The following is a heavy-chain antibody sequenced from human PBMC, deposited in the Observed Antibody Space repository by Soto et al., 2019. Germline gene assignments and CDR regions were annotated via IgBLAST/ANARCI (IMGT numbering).Heavy chain of an antibody. CDR2: ISGSGGST. D-gene: IGHD3-3*01. J-gene: IGHJ4*02. V-gene: IGHV3-23*01. Sequence: EVQLLESGGGLVQPGGSLRLSCAASGFTFSSYAMSWVRQAPGKGLEWVSAISGSGGSTYYADSVKGRFTISRDNSKNTLYLQMNSLRAEDTAVYYCAKDPYYDFWSGYHRGVDSDYWGQGTLVTVSS. CDR1: GFTFSSYA. CDR3: AKDPYYDFWSGYHRGVDSDY.